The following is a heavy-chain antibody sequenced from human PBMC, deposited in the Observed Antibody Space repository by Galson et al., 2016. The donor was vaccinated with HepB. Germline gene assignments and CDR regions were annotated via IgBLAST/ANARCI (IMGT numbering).Heavy chain of an antibody. CDR1: GFTFNNYG. D-gene: IGHD1-26*01. J-gene: IGHJ6*04. CDR3: VQGSTAPAV. V-gene: IGHV3-23*01. Sequence: SLRLSCAASGFTFNNYGMTWVRQAPGKGLEVVSSISRSGDSTDYADSVKGRFTISRDNCKNTLSLQMNSLRAGDTAVYYCVQGSTAPAVWGKGTTVTVSS. CDR2: ISRSGDST.